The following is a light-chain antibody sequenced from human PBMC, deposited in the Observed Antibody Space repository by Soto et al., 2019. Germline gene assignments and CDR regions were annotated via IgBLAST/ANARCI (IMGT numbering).Light chain of an antibody. V-gene: IGKV1-5*01. CDR2: DAS. Sequence: DIQMTQSPSTLSASVGDRVTITCRASQSIISWLAWXXXXXXXAXXXXMXDASSLESGVPSRFSGSGSGTEFTLTISSLQPDDFATYYCQQYNSYSLTFGGGTKVDIK. CDR1: QSIISW. J-gene: IGKJ4*01. CDR3: QQYNSYSLT.